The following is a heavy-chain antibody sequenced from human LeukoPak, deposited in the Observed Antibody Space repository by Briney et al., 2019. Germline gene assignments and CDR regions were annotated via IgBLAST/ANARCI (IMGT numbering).Heavy chain of an antibody. CDR3: AKVALLGYCRSASCPLDY. V-gene: IGHV3-23*01. J-gene: IGHJ4*02. Sequence: GGSLRLSCAASGFTFSSYAMNWVRQAPGKGLEWVSAISGSGDTTYCADSVKGRFTISRDNSKSTLYLQMNSLRAEDAAVYSCAKVALLGYCRSASCPLDYWGQGTLVTVSS. D-gene: IGHD2-2*01. CDR2: ISGSGDTT. CDR1: GFTFSSYA.